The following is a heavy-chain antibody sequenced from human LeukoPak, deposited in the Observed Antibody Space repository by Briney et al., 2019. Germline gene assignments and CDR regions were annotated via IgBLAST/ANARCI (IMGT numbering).Heavy chain of an antibody. J-gene: IGHJ4*02. CDR3: ARGNILTGYCFDF. V-gene: IGHV4-34*01. Sequence: SETLSLTCAVYGGSITGYYWSWIRQTPRRGLEWVGEIHYTGATSYNPSLKSQATISTDTSKNQFSLRLSSVTAADTAVYYCARGNILTGYCFDFWGQGALVTVSS. CDR2: IHYTGAT. D-gene: IGHD3-9*01. CDR1: GGSITGYY.